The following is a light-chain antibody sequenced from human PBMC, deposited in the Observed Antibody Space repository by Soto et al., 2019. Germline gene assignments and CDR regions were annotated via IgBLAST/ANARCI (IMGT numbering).Light chain of an antibody. V-gene: IGKV3-11*01. CDR2: DAS. CDR3: QQRAGSST. Sequence: EIVLTQSPVTLSLSPGERATLSCRASQPVSTQLACYQQKPGQAPRLLIYDASRRVTGIPARFSGSGSGTDFTLTLSSLEPEDFAVYYCQQRAGSSTFGQGTRLEIK. CDR1: QPVSTQ. J-gene: IGKJ5*01.